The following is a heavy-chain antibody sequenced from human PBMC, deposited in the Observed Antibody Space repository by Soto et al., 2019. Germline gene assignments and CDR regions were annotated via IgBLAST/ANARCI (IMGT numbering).Heavy chain of an antibody. J-gene: IGHJ5*02. D-gene: IGHD6-13*01. CDR3: ARDRGSWHNVSNWFDP. CDR1: GGSISSYY. CDR2: IYYSGST. Sequence: SETLSLTCTVSGGSISSYYWSWIRQPPGKGLEWIGYIYYSGSTNYNPSLKSRVTISVDTSKNQFSLKLSSVTAADTAVYYCARDRGSWHNVSNWFDPWGQGTLVTVSS. V-gene: IGHV4-59*01.